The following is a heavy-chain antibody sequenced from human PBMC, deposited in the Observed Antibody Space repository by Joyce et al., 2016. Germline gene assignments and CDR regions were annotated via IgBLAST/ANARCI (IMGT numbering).Heavy chain of an antibody. CDR1: GFTVSSNF. J-gene: IGHJ3*01. D-gene: IGHD5-24*01. V-gene: IGHV3-53*01. CDR3: ASGLMATIGGDALDF. CDR2: IYSGGST. Sequence: EVQLVESGGGLIQPGGSLRLSCAASGFTVSSNFMAWVRQAPGKGVEWVSVIYSGGSTYFADSVKGLFTISRDNSKNTLYLQMNSLRAEDTAVYYCASGLMATIGGDALDFWGQGTMVTVSS.